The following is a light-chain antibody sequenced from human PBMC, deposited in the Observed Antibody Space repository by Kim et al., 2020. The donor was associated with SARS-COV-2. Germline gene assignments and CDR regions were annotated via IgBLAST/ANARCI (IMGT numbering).Light chain of an antibody. J-gene: IGLJ3*02. CDR1: KLGDKY. V-gene: IGLV3-1*01. Sequence: SVSRGQTASITCSGAKLGDKYAYLYQQKPGQSPVLVIYQHTKRPSGISQRFSGSSSGNTATLTISPAQTVDEADYYCQAWDSSTAVFGGGTQLTVL. CDR2: QHT. CDR3: QAWDSSTAV.